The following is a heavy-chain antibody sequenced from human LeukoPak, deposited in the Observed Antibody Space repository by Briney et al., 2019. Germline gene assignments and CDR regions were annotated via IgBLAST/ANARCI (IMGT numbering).Heavy chain of an antibody. D-gene: IGHD6-19*01. J-gene: IGHJ4*02. CDR3: AKGTYSSGWDN. V-gene: IGHV3-23*01. Sequence: GGSLRLSCAASGFTFSSYGMSWVRQAPGKGLEWVSAISGSGGSTYDADSVKGRFTISRGNSKNTLFLQMNSLRAEDTAVYYCAKGTYSSGWDNWGQGTLVTVSS. CDR2: ISGSGGST. CDR1: GFTFSSYG.